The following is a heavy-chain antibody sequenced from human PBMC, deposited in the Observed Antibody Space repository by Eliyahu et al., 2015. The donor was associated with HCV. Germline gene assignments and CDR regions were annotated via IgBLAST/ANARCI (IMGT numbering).Heavy chain of an antibody. D-gene: IGHD2-8*02. CDR2: MSPNSGDT. V-gene: IGHV1-8*01. Sequence: QVQLVQSGAEVKKPGASVKVSCKASGYTFTSYDLNWVRQAPGHGLEWMGWMSPNSGDTGYAQKFQGRVTMTRDTSTNTAYMELRSLTSDDTAVYFCAKVAGTAWWDFLDSWGQGTLLTVSS. CDR3: AKVAGTAWWDFLDS. CDR1: GYTFTSYD. J-gene: IGHJ4*02.